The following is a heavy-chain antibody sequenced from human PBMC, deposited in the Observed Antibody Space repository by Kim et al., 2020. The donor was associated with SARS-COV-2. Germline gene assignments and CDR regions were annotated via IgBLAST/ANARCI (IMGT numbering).Heavy chain of an antibody. CDR1: GFTFSSYG. CDR3: ASLGLGDYYYGMDV. V-gene: IGHV3-33*01. CDR2: IWYDGSNK. Sequence: GGSLRLSCVASGFTFSSYGMHWVRQAPGKGLEWVAVIWYDGSNKYYADSVKGRFTISRDNSKNTLYLQMNSLRAEDTAVYYCASLGLGDYYYGMDVWGQGTTVTVSS. J-gene: IGHJ6*02.